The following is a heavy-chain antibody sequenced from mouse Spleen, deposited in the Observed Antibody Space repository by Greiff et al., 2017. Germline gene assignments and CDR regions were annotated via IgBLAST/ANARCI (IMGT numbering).Heavy chain of an antibody. J-gene: IGHJ2*01. CDR2: INPYNGDT. CDR3: ARLDFDY. CDR1: GYSFTGYF. Sequence: EVKLQESGPELVKPGDSVKISCKASGYSFTGYFMNWVMQSHGKSLEWIGRINPYNGDTFYNQKFKGKATLTVDKSSSTAHMELRSLTSEDSAVYYCARLDFDYWGQGTTLTVSS. V-gene: IGHV1-20*01.